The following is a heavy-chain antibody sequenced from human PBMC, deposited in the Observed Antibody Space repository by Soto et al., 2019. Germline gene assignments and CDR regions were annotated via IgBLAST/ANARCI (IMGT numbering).Heavy chain of an antibody. D-gene: IGHD2-2*01. CDR2: RSYDGSNK. Sequence: GGSLRLSCAASGFTFSSYAMHWVRQAPGKGLEWVAVRSYDGSNKYYADSVKGRFTISRDKSKNTLYLQMNSLRAEDTAVYYCARLYCSSTSCYYYYYYGMDVWGQGTTVTVSS. CDR1: GFTFSSYA. V-gene: IGHV3-30-3*01. J-gene: IGHJ6*02. CDR3: ARLYCSSTSCYYYYYYGMDV.